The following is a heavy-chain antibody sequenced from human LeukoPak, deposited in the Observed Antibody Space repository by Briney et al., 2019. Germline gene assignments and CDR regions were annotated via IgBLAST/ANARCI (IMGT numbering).Heavy chain of an antibody. Sequence: GGSLRLSCVASGLPIGDFAMHWARHAPGQGLEWVSLISGGGDSTFFADCVKGRLSFSRDHSKNALFLKISTLRTEYTVMYFFARESGKFDYWGQGTLVAVSS. V-gene: IGHV3-43*02. CDR1: GLPIGDFA. CDR3: ARESGKFDY. J-gene: IGHJ4*01. CDR2: ISGGGDST.